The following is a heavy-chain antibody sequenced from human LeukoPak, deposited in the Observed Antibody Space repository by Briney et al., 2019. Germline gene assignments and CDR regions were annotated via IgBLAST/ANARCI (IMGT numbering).Heavy chain of an antibody. CDR2: INPNSGGT. CDR1: GYTFTGYY. V-gene: IGHV1-2*02. CDR3: VRGVGLQDYFDY. D-gene: IGHD5-24*01. Sequence: GASVEVSCKASGYTFTGYYMHWVRQAPGQGLEWMGWINPNSGGTNYAQKFQGRVTMTRDTSISTAYMELSRLRSDDTAVYYCVRGVGLQDYFDYWGQGTLVTVSS. J-gene: IGHJ4*02.